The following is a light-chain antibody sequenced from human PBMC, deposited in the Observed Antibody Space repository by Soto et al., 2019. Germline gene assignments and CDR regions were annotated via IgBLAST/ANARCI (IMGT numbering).Light chain of an antibody. J-gene: IGKJ1*01. CDR2: WAS. CDR3: QQYNNWPPT. CDR1: QTILNSPINKNY. Sequence: IVMTQSPDSLALSLVERATITCNSSQTILNSPINKNYLTWYQQKPGQPPKLLIYWASSRESGVPARFGGSGSGTEFTLTISSLQSEDFAVYYCQQYNNWPPTFGQGTKVDIK. V-gene: IGKV4-1*01.